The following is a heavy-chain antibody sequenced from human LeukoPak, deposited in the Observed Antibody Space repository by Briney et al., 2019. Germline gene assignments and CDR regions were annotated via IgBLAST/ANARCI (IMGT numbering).Heavy chain of an antibody. J-gene: IGHJ4*02. D-gene: IGHD4-17*01. CDR3: ARANSYYYGDLDY. V-gene: IGHV4-59*01. CDR2: IYYSGST. Sequence: PSETLSLTCTVSGGSISSYYWSWIRQPSGKGLEWIGYIYYSGSTNYNPSLKSRVTISVDTSKNQFSLNLTSVTAADTAVYYCARANSYYYGDLDYWGQGALVTVSS. CDR1: GGSISSYY.